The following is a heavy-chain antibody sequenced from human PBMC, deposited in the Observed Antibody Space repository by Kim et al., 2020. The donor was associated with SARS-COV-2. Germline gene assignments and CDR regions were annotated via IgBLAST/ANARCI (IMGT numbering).Heavy chain of an antibody. CDR1: GGSISSSSYY. D-gene: IGHD3-10*01. CDR2: IYYSGST. Sequence: SETLSLTCTVSGGSISSSSYYWGWIRQPPGKGLEWIGSIYYSGSTYYNPSLKSRVTISVDTSKNQFSLKLSSVTAADTAVYYCASGLGRITMVRGFYWGQGTLVTVSS. J-gene: IGHJ4*02. V-gene: IGHV4-39*01. CDR3: ASGLGRITMVRGFY.